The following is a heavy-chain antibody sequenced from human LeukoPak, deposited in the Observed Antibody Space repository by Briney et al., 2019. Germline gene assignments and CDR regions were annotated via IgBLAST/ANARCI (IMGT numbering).Heavy chain of an antibody. CDR2: ISGSGGST. D-gene: IGHD3-16*02. CDR3: AKDRGVIRPLDY. V-gene: IGHV3-23*01. J-gene: IGHJ4*02. CDR1: GFTFSSYA. Sequence: GGSLRLSCAASGFTFSSYAMSWVRQAPGKGLEWVSAISGSGGSTYYADSVKGRFTTSRDNSKNTLYLQMNSLRAEDTAVDYCAKDRGVIRPLDYWGQGTLVTVSS.